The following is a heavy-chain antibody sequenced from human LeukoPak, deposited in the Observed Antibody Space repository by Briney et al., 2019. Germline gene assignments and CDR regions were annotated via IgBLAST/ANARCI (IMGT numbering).Heavy chain of an antibody. V-gene: IGHV4-4*07. CDR2: IYTSGST. CDR1: GGSISSYY. CDR3: ARGPYYYGSGISPFDY. D-gene: IGHD3-10*01. J-gene: IGHJ4*02. Sequence: PSETLSLTCTVSGGSISSYYWSWIRQPAGKGLEWIGRIYTSGSTNYNPSLKSRVTISVDTSKNQFSLKLSSVTAADTAVYYCARGPYYYGSGISPFDYWGQGTLVTVSS.